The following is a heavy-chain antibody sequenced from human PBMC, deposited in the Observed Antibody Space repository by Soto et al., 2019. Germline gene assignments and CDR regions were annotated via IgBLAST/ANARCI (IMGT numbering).Heavy chain of an antibody. Sequence: PSETLSLTCAVSGYSISSGYYWGWIRQPPGKGLEWIGSIYHSGSTYYNPSLKSRVTISVDTSKNQFSLKVSSVTAADTAVYYCAKTALGWLDPWGQGTLVTVSS. CDR2: IYHSGST. D-gene: IGHD2-21*02. V-gene: IGHV4-38-2*01. J-gene: IGHJ5*02. CDR1: GYSISSGYY. CDR3: AKTALGWLDP.